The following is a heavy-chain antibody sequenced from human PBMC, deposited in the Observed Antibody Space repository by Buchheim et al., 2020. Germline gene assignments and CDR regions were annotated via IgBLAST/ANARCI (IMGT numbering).Heavy chain of an antibody. CDR1: GGTFSKYG. D-gene: IGHD3-22*01. CDR3: AKSLNYYDSSGYLSHYYYRDV. Sequence: QVQLVQSGAEVKKPGSSVKVSCKASGGTFSKYGISWVRQAPGQGLEWMGGIIPFFRTANYAQKFQGRVTITADESTIPAYMEVSSLRSEDTAVYYCAKSLNYYDSSGYLSHYYYRDVWGKGTT. J-gene: IGHJ6*03. V-gene: IGHV1-69*01. CDR2: IIPFFRTA.